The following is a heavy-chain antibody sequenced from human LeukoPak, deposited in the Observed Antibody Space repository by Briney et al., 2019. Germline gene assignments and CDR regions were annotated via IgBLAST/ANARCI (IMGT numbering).Heavy chain of an antibody. CDR2: IYYSGST. D-gene: IGHD5-18*01. CDR3: ARGGGYSYGNLYYYYGMVV. J-gene: IGHJ6*02. V-gene: IGHV4-30-4*01. CDR1: GGSISRGDYY. Sequence: PSETLSLTCTVSGGSISRGDYYWSWIRQPPGKGLEWIGYIYYSGSTYYNPSLKSRVTISVDTSKNQFSLKLSSVTAADTAVYYCARGGGYSYGNLYYYYGMVVWGQGTTVTVSS.